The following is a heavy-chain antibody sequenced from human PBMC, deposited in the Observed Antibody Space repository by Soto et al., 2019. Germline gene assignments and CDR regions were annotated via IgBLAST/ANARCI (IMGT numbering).Heavy chain of an antibody. CDR2: FMPILGAA. J-gene: IGHJ6*04. CDR3: AKGIDFET. D-gene: IGHD3-3*01. CDR1: LGTFSSFT. Sequence: SVPVSFKAALGTFSSFTVNWVRQAPGQGLEWMGGFMPILGAANYAPKFQGRVTIIADESTNTGYMELSSLRSEDTAVYYCAKGIDFETWGKPKTGTVSS. V-gene: IGHV1-69*13.